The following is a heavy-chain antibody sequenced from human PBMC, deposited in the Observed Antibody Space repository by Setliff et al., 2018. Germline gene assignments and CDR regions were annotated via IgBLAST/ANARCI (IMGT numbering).Heavy chain of an antibody. V-gene: IGHV1-46*01. CDR2: INPGGGSA. CDR3: ARAGMASVNRKGVFEY. D-gene: IGHD3-10*01. Sequence: ASVKVSCKATGYTLSRHYMHWVRQAPGQGLEWMGIINPGGGSASIVEKFEDRVTMTRDTSTSTVYLEVTSLRSEDTAVYYCARAGMASVNRKGVFEYWGQGTLVTVSS. CDR1: GYTLSRHY. J-gene: IGHJ4*02.